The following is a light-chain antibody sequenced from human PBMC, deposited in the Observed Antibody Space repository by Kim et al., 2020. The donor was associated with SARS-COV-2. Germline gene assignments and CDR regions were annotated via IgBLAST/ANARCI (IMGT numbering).Light chain of an antibody. CDR1: HDINIF. Sequence: ASAADRVSSTCRASHDINIFLNWFQQKRGEAPKLLISDVSSLETGLPSRFSGSGSGTYCTFTISSLQHGDVETYYCQQFDTLPLTFGGGTKLDIK. J-gene: IGKJ4*01. CDR2: DVS. CDR3: QQFDTLPLT. V-gene: IGKV1-33*01.